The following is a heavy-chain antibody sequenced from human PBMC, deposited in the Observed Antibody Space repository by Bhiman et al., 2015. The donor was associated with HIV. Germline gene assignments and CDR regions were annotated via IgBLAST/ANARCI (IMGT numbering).Heavy chain of an antibody. Sequence: EVQLVESGGGLVQPGGSLRLSCAASGFTFSSFSMNWVRQAPGKGLEWVSYISSSSSTIYYADSVKGRFTISRDNAKNSLYLQMNSLRAEDTAVYYCARDFSAMGYSYGYAFDYFDYWGQGTLVTVSS. V-gene: IGHV3-48*01. CDR3: ARDFSAMGYSYGYAFDYFDY. J-gene: IGHJ4*02. CDR1: GFTFSSFS. CDR2: ISSSSSTI. D-gene: IGHD5-18*01.